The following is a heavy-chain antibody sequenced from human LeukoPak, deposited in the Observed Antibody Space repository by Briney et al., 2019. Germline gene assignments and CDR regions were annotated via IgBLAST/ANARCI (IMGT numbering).Heavy chain of an antibody. D-gene: IGHD5-18*01. CDR1: GFTFSSYA. CDR3: ARESGYSYIFDY. J-gene: IGHJ4*02. V-gene: IGHV3-30*01. Sequence: GGSLRLSCAASGFTFSSYAMHWVRQAPGKGLEWVAVISYDGSNKYYADSVKGRFTISRDNPKNTLYLQMNSLRAEDTAVYYCARESGYSYIFDYWGQGTLVTVSS. CDR2: ISYDGSNK.